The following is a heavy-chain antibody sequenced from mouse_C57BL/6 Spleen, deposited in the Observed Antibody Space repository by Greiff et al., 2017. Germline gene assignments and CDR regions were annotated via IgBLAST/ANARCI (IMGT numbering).Heavy chain of an antibody. CDR3: ARSGYDYERNYYAMDY. V-gene: IGHV1-53*01. Sequence: QVQLKQPGTELVKPGASVKLSCKASGYTFTSYWMHWVKQRPGQGLEWIGNINPSNGGTNYNEKFKSKATLTVDKSSSTAYMQLSSLTSEDSAVYYCARSGYDYERNYYAMDYWGQGTSVTVSS. D-gene: IGHD2-4*01. CDR2: INPSNGGT. J-gene: IGHJ4*01. CDR1: GYTFTSYW.